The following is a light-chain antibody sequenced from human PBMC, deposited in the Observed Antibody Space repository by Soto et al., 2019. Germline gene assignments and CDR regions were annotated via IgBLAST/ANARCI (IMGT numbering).Light chain of an antibody. CDR3: SSCTSSSTLENWV. CDR2: DVS. J-gene: IGLJ3*02. CDR1: SSDVGGYNY. Sequence: QSALTQPASVSGSPGQSITISCTGTSSDVGGYNYVSWYQQHPGKAPKLMIYDVSNRPSGVSNRFSGSKSGNTASLTISGVQAEDEADYDCSSCTSSSTLENWVFGGGTKLTVL. V-gene: IGLV2-14*01.